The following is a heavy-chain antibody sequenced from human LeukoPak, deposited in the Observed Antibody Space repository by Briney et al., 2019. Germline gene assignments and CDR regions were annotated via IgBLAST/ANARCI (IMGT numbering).Heavy chain of an antibody. Sequence: ETSETLSLTCAVYGGSFSGYYWSWIRQPPGKGLEWIGEINHSGSTNYNPSLKSRVTISVDTSKNQFSLKLSSVTAADTAVCYCARGAVTQNHYGSGSYYGALDYWGQGTLVTVSS. V-gene: IGHV4-34*01. D-gene: IGHD3-10*01. CDR3: ARGAVTQNHYGSGSYYGALDY. CDR1: GGSFSGYY. J-gene: IGHJ4*02. CDR2: INHSGST.